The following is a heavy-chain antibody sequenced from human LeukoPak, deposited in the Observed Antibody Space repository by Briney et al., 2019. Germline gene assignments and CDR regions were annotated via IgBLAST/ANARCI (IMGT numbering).Heavy chain of an antibody. CDR1: GFTFTNYA. CDR2: ISVYNSNT. V-gene: IGHV1-18*01. CDR3: ARFSTPFTVTTNLDY. D-gene: IGHD4-17*01. J-gene: IGHJ4*02. Sequence: ASVKVSCKASGFTFTNYAVSWVRQAPGQGLEWMGSISVYNSNTNYAQKLQGRVTMTTDTSTSTAYMELRSLRSDDTAVYYCARFSTPFTVTTNLDYWGQGTLVTVSS.